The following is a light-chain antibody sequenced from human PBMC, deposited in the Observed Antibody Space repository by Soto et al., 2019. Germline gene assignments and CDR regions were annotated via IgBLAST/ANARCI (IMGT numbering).Light chain of an antibody. CDR3: QQYNQWPLT. CDR1: QSVSNN. J-gene: IGKJ4*01. CDR2: NAS. Sequence: EIVMTQSPSTLSVSPGERAILSCRASQSVSNNLAWYQQKPGQAPSLLIYNASTRDTGIPARFSGSGSGTELTLTISSLQSEDFAIYYCQQYNQWPLTFGGGTKVEIK. V-gene: IGKV3-15*01.